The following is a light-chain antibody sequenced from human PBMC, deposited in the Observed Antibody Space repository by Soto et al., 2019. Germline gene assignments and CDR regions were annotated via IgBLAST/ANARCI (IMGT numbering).Light chain of an antibody. CDR2: EVS. CDR3: SSYTSSSLYV. CDR1: SSDVGGYNH. V-gene: IGLV2-14*01. J-gene: IGLJ1*01. Sequence: QSALTQPASVSGSPGQSITISCTGTSSDVGGYNHVSWYQQHPGKAPKLMIYEVSNRPSGVSNRFSGSKSGNTAALTISGLQAEDEAAYYCSSYTSSSLYVFGTGTQVTVL.